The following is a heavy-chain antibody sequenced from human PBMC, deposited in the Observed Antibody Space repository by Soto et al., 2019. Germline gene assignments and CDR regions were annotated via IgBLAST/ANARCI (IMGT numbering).Heavy chain of an antibody. V-gene: IGHV1-2*04. CDR1: GYTFTGYY. CDR2: INPNSGGT. Sequence: GASVKVSCKASGYTFTGYYMHWVRQAPGQGLEWMGWINPNSGGTNYAQKFQGWVTMTRDTSISTAYMELSRLRSDDTAVYYCARVSHNCISTSCYVPWFDPWGQGTLVTVSS. D-gene: IGHD2-2*01. J-gene: IGHJ5*02. CDR3: ARVSHNCISTSCYVPWFDP.